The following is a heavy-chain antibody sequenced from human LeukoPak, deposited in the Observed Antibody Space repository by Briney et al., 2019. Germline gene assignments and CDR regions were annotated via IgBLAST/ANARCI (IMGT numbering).Heavy chain of an antibody. CDR1: GFTFSSYT. CDR3: ARGAAVAGILYYFDY. Sequence: PGRSLRLSCAASGFTFSSYTMHWVRQAPGKGLEWVAVIPYDGSNKYYVDSVKGRFTISRDNSKNTLYLQMNSLTPEDAAVYYCARGAAVAGILYYFDYWGQGTLVTVPS. CDR2: IPYDGSNK. J-gene: IGHJ4*02. D-gene: IGHD6-19*01. V-gene: IGHV3-30-3*01.